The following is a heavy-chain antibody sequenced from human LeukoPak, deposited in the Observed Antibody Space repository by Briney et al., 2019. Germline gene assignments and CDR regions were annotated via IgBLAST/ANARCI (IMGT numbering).Heavy chain of an antibody. CDR1: GGSISSYY. V-gene: IGHV4-59*01. D-gene: IGHD2-15*01. CDR2: IYYSGST. J-gene: IGHJ6*02. Sequence: PSETLCLTCTVSGGSISSYYWSWIRQPPGKGLEWIGYIYYSGSTNYNPSLKSRVTISVDTSKNQFSLKPSSVTAADTAVYYCARDLLAHGMDVWGQGTTVTVSS. CDR3: ARDLLAHGMDV.